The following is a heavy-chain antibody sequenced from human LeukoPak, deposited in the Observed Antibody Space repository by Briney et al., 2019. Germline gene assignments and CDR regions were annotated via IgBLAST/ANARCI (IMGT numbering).Heavy chain of an antibody. CDR1: GFTFSSYG. Sequence: GGSLRLSCAASGFTFSSYGMHWVRQAPGKGLEWVANIRQDGSEKYYVDSVKGRFTISRDNAKNSLYLQMNSLRAEDTAVYYCARGGAVADFWGQGTLVTVSS. J-gene: IGHJ4*02. CDR2: IRQDGSEK. D-gene: IGHD6-19*01. CDR3: ARGGAVADF. V-gene: IGHV3-7*01.